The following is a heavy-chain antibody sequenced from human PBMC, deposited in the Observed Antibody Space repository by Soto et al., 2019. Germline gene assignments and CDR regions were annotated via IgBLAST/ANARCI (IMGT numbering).Heavy chain of an antibody. CDR3: ARAHSGYDPLGMDV. J-gene: IGHJ6*02. Sequence: QVQLQESGPGLVKPSETLSLTCTVSGGSVISGSYYWSWIRQPPGQGLEWVGCISDTGSGDYNPALKSRVTIPVHTSKRQFSLRLNSVTAADTARYYGARAHSGYDPLGMDVWGQGTTVTVSS. CDR1: GGSVISGSYY. CDR2: ISDTGSG. D-gene: IGHD5-12*01. V-gene: IGHV4-61*01.